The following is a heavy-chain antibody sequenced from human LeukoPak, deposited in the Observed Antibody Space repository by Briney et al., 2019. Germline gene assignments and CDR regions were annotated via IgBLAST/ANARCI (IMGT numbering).Heavy chain of an antibody. CDR3: ARVARSGTYSYYYYAMDV. J-gene: IGHJ6*02. Sequence: SETLSLTCSVSGDSTSSDLYHWSWVRQHPGKGLEWIAYIYNSGITYYNPSLKSRVTISVDTSKNQFSLKLNSVTAADTAVYYCARVARSGTYSYYYYAMDVWGQGTTVTVSS. D-gene: IGHD3-10*01. V-gene: IGHV4-31*02. CDR2: IYNSGIT. CDR1: GDSTSSDLYH.